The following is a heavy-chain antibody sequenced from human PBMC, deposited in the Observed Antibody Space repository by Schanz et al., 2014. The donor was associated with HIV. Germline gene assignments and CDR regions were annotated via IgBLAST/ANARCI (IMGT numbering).Heavy chain of an antibody. CDR1: GGTFINYA. CDR2: IIPLFGTS. Sequence: QVQLVQSGAEVKKPGSSVKVFCRASGGTFINYAFSWVRQAPGQGLEWMGGIIPLFGTSNYAQKFQGRATITADESMSTAYMELSSLRSEDTAVYYCSRAFYSDSGSFYSVDPWGQGTLVTVSS. D-gene: IGHD3-10*01. J-gene: IGHJ5*02. CDR3: SRAFYSDSGSFYSVDP. V-gene: IGHV1-69*01.